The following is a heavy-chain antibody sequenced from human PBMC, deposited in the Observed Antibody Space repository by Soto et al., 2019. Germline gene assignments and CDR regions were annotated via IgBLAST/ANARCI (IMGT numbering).Heavy chain of an antibody. D-gene: IGHD3-3*02. CDR1: GDSISSSNSH. Sequence: ASETLSLTCTDSGDSISSSNSHWGWTRQPPGKGLEYIGSVYYGGAIFYSGDIYYNPSLKSRVTISVDTSKNQFSLRLSSVTAADTGVYYCVRYDRINMKPYSPEGFHIWGQGTMVPVSS. J-gene: IGHJ3*02. CDR3: VRYDRINMKPYSPEGFHI. CDR2: VYYGGAIFYSGDI. V-gene: IGHV4-39*01.